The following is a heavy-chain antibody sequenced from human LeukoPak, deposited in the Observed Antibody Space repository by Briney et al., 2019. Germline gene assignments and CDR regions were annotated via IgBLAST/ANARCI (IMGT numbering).Heavy chain of an antibody. CDR2: INHSGST. CDR3: ARGKRYSYGYGGPHDAFDI. V-gene: IGHV4-34*01. Sequence: SETLSLACAVYGGSFSGYYWSWIRQPPGKGLEWIGEINHSGSTNYNPSLKSRVTISVDTSKNQFSLKLSSVTAADTAVYYCARGKRYSYGYGGPHDAFDIWGQGTMVTVSS. D-gene: IGHD5-18*01. CDR1: GGSFSGYY. J-gene: IGHJ3*02.